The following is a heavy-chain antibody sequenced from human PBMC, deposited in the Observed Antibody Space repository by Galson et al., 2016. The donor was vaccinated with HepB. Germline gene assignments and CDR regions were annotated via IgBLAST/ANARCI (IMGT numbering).Heavy chain of an antibody. D-gene: IGHD1-26*01. V-gene: IGHV3-30*03. Sequence: SLRLSCAASGFTFSSYGMHWVRQAPGKGLEWVAVISYDGSNKYYADSVKGRFTISRDNSKNTLYLQMNSLRAEDTAVYYCARIGDGWELLDAFDIWGQGTMVTVSS. CDR2: ISYDGSNK. J-gene: IGHJ3*02. CDR3: ARIGDGWELLDAFDI. CDR1: GFTFSSYG.